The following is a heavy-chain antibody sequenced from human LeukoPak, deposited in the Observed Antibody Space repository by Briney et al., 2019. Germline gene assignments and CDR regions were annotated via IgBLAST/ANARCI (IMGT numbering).Heavy chain of an antibody. D-gene: IGHD4-17*01. Sequence: PSETLSLTCTVSGGSISSSSYYWGWIRQPPGKGLEWIGSIYYSGSTYYNPSLKSRVTISVDTSKNQFSLKLSSVPAADTAVYYCARHRNEYDYGDYQVIDYWGQGTLVTVSS. J-gene: IGHJ4*02. CDR3: ARHRNEYDYGDYQVIDY. V-gene: IGHV4-39*01. CDR1: GGSISSSSYY. CDR2: IYYSGST.